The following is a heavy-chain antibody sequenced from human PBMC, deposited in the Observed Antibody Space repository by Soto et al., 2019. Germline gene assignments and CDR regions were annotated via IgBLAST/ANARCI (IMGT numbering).Heavy chain of an antibody. J-gene: IGHJ3*02. CDR3: ARDLSGDYGDAFDI. CDR1: GYTFTSYA. Sequence: ASVKVSCKASGYTFTSYAMHWVRQAPGQRLEWMGWINAGNSNTKYSQKFQGRVTITRDTSASTAYMELSSLRSEDTAVYYCARDLSGDYGDAFDIWGQGTMVTVSS. D-gene: IGHD4-17*01. V-gene: IGHV1-3*01. CDR2: INAGNSNT.